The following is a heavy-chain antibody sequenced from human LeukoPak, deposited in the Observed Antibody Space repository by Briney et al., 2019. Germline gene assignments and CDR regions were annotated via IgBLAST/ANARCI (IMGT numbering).Heavy chain of an antibody. V-gene: IGHV4-34*01. Sequence: KPSETLSLTCAVYGGSFSGYYWSWIRQPPGKGLEWIGEINHSGSTNYNPSLKSRVTISVDTSKNQFSLKLSSVTAADTAVYYCARQASALVPAAIGYWFDPWGQGTLVTVSS. CDR2: INHSGST. CDR3: ARQASALVPAAIGYWFDP. D-gene: IGHD2-2*01. J-gene: IGHJ5*02. CDR1: GGSFSGYY.